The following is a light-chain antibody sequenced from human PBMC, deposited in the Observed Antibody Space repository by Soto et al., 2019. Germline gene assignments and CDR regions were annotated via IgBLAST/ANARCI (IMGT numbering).Light chain of an antibody. V-gene: IGLV2-11*01. CDR2: DVN. CDR3: CSYDGSFVQV. J-gene: IGLJ1*01. Sequence: QSVLTQPRSVSGSPGQSVTISCLGTSADVAGYVSWYQQHPGKPPKLLMYDVNKRPSGVPDRFSGSKSGNTASLAISGLQHEDQADYSRCSYDGSFVQVFESGTKVT. CDR1: SADVAGY.